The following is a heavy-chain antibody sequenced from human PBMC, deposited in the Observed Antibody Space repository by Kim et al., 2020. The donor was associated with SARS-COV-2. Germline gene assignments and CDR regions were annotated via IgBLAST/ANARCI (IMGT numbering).Heavy chain of an antibody. V-gene: IGHV3-66*01. J-gene: IGHJ5*02. CDR1: GFTVSYNH. CDR2: MYSGGTI. D-gene: IGHD6-19*01. CDR3: ARDVSGDGWASFDP. Sequence: GGSLRLSCAGSGFTVSYNHMSWVRQAPGKGLEWVAVMYSGGTIFYADSVKGRFTISRDSSKNTVFLEMNSLRVEDTAMYYCARDVSGDGWASFDPWGQGTLVTVSS.